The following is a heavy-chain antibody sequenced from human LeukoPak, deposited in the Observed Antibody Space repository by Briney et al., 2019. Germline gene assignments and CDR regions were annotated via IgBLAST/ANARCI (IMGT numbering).Heavy chain of an antibody. CDR2: IKQDGSDK. J-gene: IGHJ4*02. D-gene: IGHD6-19*01. CDR3: ARDGGITVAGSTWDY. V-gene: IGHV3-7*01. Sequence: PGGSLRLSCVASGFTFSSYWMSWVRQAPGKGLEWVANIKQDGSDKYYVDSVKGRFTISRDNAKKSLYLQMNSLRAGDTAVYYCARDGGITVAGSTWDYWGQGTLVTVSS. CDR1: GFTFSSYW.